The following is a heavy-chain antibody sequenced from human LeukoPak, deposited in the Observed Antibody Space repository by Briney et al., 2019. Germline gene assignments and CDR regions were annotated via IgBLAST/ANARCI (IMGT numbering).Heavy chain of an antibody. V-gene: IGHV4-4*09. CDR3: ARHVYGKGMYV. J-gene: IGHJ6*04. CDR2: IYTSGST. D-gene: IGHD4-17*01. CDR1: GGSISSYY. Sequence: SETLSLTCTVSGGSISSYYWSWIRQPPGKGLEWIGYIYTSGSTNYNPSLKSRLTISIDTSKSQFSLTLSSVTAADTAVYYCARHVYGKGMYVWGKGTTVTVSS.